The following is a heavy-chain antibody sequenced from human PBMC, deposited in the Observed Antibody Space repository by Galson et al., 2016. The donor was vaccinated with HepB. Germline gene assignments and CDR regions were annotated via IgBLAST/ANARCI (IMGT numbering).Heavy chain of an antibody. CDR3: AREDDYIWGSYRTIDY. CDR2: ISAYNGNT. Sequence: SVKVSCKASGYTFTSYGISWVRQAPGQGLEWMGWISAYNGNTNYAQKLQGRVTMTTDTSTSTAYMELRSLRSVDTAVYYCAREDDYIWGSYRTIDYWGQGTLVTVSS. CDR1: GYTFTSYG. J-gene: IGHJ4*02. V-gene: IGHV1-18*01. D-gene: IGHD3-16*02.